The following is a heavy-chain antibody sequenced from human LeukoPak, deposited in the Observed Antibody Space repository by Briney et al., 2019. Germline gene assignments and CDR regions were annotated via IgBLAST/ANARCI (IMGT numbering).Heavy chain of an antibody. V-gene: IGHV3-23*01. CDR2: ISGSGGST. J-gene: IGHJ4*02. D-gene: IGHD4-17*01. Sequence: GGSLRLSCAASGFTLSSYAMSWVRQAPGKGLEWVSAISGSGGSTYYADSVKGRFTISRDNSKNTLYLQMNSLRAEDTAVYYCAKDLTVATPEKYFDYWGQGTLVTVSS. CDR1: GFTLSSYA. CDR3: AKDLTVATPEKYFDY.